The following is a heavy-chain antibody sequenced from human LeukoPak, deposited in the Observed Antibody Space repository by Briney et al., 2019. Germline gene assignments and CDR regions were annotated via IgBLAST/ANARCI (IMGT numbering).Heavy chain of an antibody. D-gene: IGHD6-13*01. CDR2: IWYDGSNK. J-gene: IGHJ2*01. CDR1: GFTFSSYG. Sequence: GGSLRLSCAASGFTFSSYGMHWVRQAPGKGLDWVAVIWYDGSNKYYADSVKGRFTISRDNSKNTLYLQMNSLRAEDTAVYYCAKAGIATYWYFDLWGRGTLVTVSS. V-gene: IGHV3-33*06. CDR3: AKAGIATYWYFDL.